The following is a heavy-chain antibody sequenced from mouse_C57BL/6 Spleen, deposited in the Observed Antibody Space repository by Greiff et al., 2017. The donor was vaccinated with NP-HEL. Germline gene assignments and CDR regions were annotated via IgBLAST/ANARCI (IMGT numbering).Heavy chain of an antibody. V-gene: IGHV1-82*01. CDR3: ARYRSGYVPPFDY. D-gene: IGHD3-2*02. CDR1: GYAFSSSW. CDR2: IYPGDGDT. Sequence: VQLKQSGPELVKPGASVKISCKASGYAFSSSWMNWVKQRPGKGLEWIGRIYPGDGDTNYNGKFKGKATLTADKSSSTAYMQLSSLTSEDSAVYFCARYRSGYVPPFDYWGQGTTLTVSS. J-gene: IGHJ2*01.